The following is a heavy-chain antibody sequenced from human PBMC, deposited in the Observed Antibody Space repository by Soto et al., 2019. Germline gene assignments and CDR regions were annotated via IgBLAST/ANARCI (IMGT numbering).Heavy chain of an antibody. Sequence: AGGSLRLSCAASGFTFSSYAMSWVRQAPGKGLEWVSAISGSGGSTYYADSVKGRFTISRDNSKNTLDLQRNSLRGEDTAVYYCAKPLGVSLRYFDWHQTTDYWGQGSLVTVAS. V-gene: IGHV3-23*01. D-gene: IGHD3-9*01. CDR1: GFTFSSYA. J-gene: IGHJ4*02. CDR2: ISGSGGST. CDR3: AKPLGVSLRYFDWHQTTDY.